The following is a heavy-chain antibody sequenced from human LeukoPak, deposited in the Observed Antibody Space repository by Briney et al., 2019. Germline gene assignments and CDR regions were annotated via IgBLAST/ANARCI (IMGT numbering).Heavy chain of an antibody. V-gene: IGHV1-69*01. J-gene: IGHJ6*02. CDR3: ASISGSSYGVDV. D-gene: IGHD3-10*01. CDR2: IIPTFGTA. CDR1: GGTFSSYA. Sequence: SVKVSCKASGGTFSSYAISWVRQAPGQGLEWMGGIIPTFGTANYAQKFQGRVTITADESTSTAYMELSSLESDDTAVYYCASISGSSYGVDVWGQGTTVTVSS.